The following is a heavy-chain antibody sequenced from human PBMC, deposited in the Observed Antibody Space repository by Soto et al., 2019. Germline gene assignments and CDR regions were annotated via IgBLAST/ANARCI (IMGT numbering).Heavy chain of an antibody. V-gene: IGHV4-39*01. J-gene: IGHJ5*01. Sequence: SETLSLTCAVSGVSIHNSHSFWAWIRQPPGKGLEFIGSVYYSGGANYNPSLKSRVTISVDTSKNQLSLRVNSVTAADTAVYYCGRVVEGATRHTDFDSWGQGTLVTVSS. D-gene: IGHD2-15*01. CDR1: GVSIHNSHSF. CDR2: VYYSGGA. CDR3: GRVVEGATRHTDFDS.